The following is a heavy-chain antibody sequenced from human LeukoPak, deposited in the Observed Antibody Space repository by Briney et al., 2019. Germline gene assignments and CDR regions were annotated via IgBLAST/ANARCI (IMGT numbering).Heavy chain of an antibody. D-gene: IGHD6-13*01. CDR3: ARYPDLYSSSWDPGGY. CDR2: IYYSGST. CDR1: GGSISSYY. V-gene: IGHV4-59*01. J-gene: IGHJ4*02. Sequence: SETLSLTCTVSGGSISSYYWSWIRQPPGKGLEWIGYIYYSGSTNYNPSLKSRVTISVDTSKNQFSLKLSSVTAADTAVYYCARYPDLYSSSWDPGGYWGQGTLVTVSS.